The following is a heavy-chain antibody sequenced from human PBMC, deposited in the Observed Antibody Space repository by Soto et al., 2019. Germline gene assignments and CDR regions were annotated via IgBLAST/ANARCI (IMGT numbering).Heavy chain of an antibody. D-gene: IGHD1-1*01. CDR2: TYFRSKWYN. V-gene: IGHV6-1*01. CDR3: AKGDNLGPKTGWFDP. J-gene: IGHJ5*02. Sequence: SQTLSLTCAISGDSVSSNTASWNWIRQSPSRGLEWLGRTYFRSKWYNDYAVSVKSRIIINPDTSNNQLSLQLNSVTPEDTAVYFCAKGDNLGPKTGWFDPWGQGTLVTVSS. CDR1: GDSVSSNTAS.